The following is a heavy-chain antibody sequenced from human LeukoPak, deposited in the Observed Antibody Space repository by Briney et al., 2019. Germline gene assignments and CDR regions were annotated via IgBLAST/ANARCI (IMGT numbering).Heavy chain of an antibody. D-gene: IGHD6-6*01. Sequence: ASVKVSCKASGYTFTSYDINWVRQATGQGLEWMGWMNPNSGNTGYAQKFQGRVTMTRNTSISTAYMELSSLRSEDTAVYYCARGPYSSSLPYYYYYMDVWGKGTTVTVSS. CDR1: GYTFTSYD. J-gene: IGHJ6*03. CDR2: MNPNSGNT. CDR3: ARGPYSSSLPYYYYYMDV. V-gene: IGHV1-8*01.